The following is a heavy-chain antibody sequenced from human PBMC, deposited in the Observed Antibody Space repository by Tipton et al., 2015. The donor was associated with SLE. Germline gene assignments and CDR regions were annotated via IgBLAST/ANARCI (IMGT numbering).Heavy chain of an antibody. CDR2: IYYGGTI. D-gene: IGHD5-18*01. CDR3: ARTAGRSVKLWYFDL. CDR1: GGSISSGGHY. J-gene: IGHJ2*01. V-gene: IGHV4-61*08. Sequence: TLSLTCTVSGGSISSGGHYWSWIRQPPGKGLEWIGHIYYGGTIYYNPSLKSRVTMSIDTSKNQFSLKLSSVTDVDTAVYYCARTAGRSVKLWYFDLWGRGTLVTVSS.